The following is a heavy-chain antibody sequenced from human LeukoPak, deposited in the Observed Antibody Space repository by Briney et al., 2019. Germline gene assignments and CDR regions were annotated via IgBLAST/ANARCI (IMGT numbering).Heavy chain of an antibody. CDR3: ARDPAYGALDY. CDR2: IDPDGNTK. CDR1: GFTFSVSW. Sequence: GGSLRLSWVASGFTFSVSWMTWVRQAPGRGLEWVGNIDPDGNTKNYVDSVKGRFTFSRDNARSSLYLQMNNLRGEDTGVYYCARDPAYGALDYWGQGTLVTVSS. V-gene: IGHV3-7*01. J-gene: IGHJ4*02. D-gene: IGHD4-17*01.